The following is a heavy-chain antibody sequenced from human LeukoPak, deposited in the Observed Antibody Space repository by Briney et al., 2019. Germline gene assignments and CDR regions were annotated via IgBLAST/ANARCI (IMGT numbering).Heavy chain of an antibody. CDR3: ARARSRDYYDSSGYRTPWDYYYYGMDV. J-gene: IGHJ6*02. Sequence: GGSLRLSCAASGFTVTSNYVNWLRQAPGKGLEWVAVISYDGSNKYYADSVKGRFTISRDNCKNTLYLQMNSLRAEDTAVYYCARARSRDYYDSSGYRTPWDYYYYGMDVWGQGTTVTVSS. CDR1: GFTVTSNY. CDR2: ISYDGSNK. V-gene: IGHV3-30-3*01. D-gene: IGHD3-22*01.